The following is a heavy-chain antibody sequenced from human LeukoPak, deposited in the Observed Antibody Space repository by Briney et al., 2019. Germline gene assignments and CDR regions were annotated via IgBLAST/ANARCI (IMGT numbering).Heavy chain of an antibody. CDR1: GFTFSSYG. J-gene: IGHJ4*02. CDR3: AKDGVVRGVITLFDY. Sequence: GGSLRLSCAASGFTFSSYGMHWVRQAPGKGLEWVAVISYDGSNKYYADSVKGRFTISRDNSKNTLYLQMNSLRAEDTAVYYCAKDGVVRGVITLFDYWGQGTLVTVSS. CDR2: ISYDGSNK. V-gene: IGHV3-30*18. D-gene: IGHD3-10*01.